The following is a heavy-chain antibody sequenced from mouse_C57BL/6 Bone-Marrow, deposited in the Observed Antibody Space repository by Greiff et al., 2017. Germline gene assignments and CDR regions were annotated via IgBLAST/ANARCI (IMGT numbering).Heavy chain of an antibody. V-gene: IGHV10-1*01. CDR3: GSDLWFAY. J-gene: IGHJ3*01. CDR2: IRSKSNNYAT. D-gene: IGHD5-1*01. Sequence: EVKLQESGGGLVQPKGSLKLSCAASGFSFNTYAMNWVRQAPGKGLEWVARIRSKSNNYATYYADSVKDRFTISRDDSESMLYLQMNNLKTEDTAMYYCGSDLWFAYWGQGTLVTVSA. CDR1: GFSFNTYA.